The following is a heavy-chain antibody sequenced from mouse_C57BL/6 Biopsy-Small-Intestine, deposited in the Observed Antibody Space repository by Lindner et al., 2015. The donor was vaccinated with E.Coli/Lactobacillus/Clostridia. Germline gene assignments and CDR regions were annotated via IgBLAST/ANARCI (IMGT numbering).Heavy chain of an antibody. V-gene: IGHV5-17*01. Sequence: VQLQESGGGLVKPGGSLKLSCAASGFTFSDYGMHWVRQAPEKGLEWVAYISSGSGTIYYADTVKGRFTISRDDAKNTLFLQMTSLRSEDTAMYYCARLNAMDYWGQGTSVTVSS. J-gene: IGHJ4*01. CDR1: GFTFSDYG. CDR3: ARLNAMDY. CDR2: ISSGSGTI.